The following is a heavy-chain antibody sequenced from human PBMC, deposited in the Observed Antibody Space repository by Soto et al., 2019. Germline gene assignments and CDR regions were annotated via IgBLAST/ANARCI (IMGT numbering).Heavy chain of an antibody. J-gene: IGHJ4*02. CDR3: AKGRDTNRYDLDY. CDR1: GFSFSSYV. V-gene: IGHV3-23*01. D-gene: IGHD5-12*01. CDR2: ISGVGGRT. Sequence: EVQLLESGGGLVQPGGSLRLSCAASGFSFSSYVMSWVRQAPGKGLEWVSAISGVGGRTSYADSVKGRFTISRDNSKSTRYLQLNSLRAEDTAVYYCAKGRDTNRYDLDYWGQGTLVTVSS.